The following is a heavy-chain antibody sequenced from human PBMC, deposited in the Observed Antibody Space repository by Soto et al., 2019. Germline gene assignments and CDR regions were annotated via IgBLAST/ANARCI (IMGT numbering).Heavy chain of an antibody. CDR2: IYYSGST. J-gene: IGHJ5*02. D-gene: IGHD5-18*01. CDR3: ARSGGEWKQINWFDP. CDR1: GGSISSYY. V-gene: IGHV4-59*01. Sequence: SETLSLTCTVSGGSISSYYWSWIRQPPGKGLEWIGYIYYSGSTNYNPSLKSRVTISVDTSKNQFPLKLSSVTAADTAVYYCARSGGEWKQINWFDPWGQGTLVTVSS.